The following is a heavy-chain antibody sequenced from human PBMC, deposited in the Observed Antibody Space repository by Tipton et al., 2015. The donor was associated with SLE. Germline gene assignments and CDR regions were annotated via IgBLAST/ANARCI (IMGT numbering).Heavy chain of an antibody. CDR2: IDYSGRFT. CDR3: AKGHYCYGDNCQSSDH. J-gene: IGHJ4*02. V-gene: IGHV3-23*01. D-gene: IGHD2-21*01. CDR1: GFTFSNHA. Sequence: SLRLSCAASGFTFSNHAMVWVRQASGKGLDWVSGIDYSGRFTYYADSVRGRFTISRDNSRNTLYLQMNNLRVDDTAVYYCAKGHYCYGDNCQSSDHWGQGTLVTVSS.